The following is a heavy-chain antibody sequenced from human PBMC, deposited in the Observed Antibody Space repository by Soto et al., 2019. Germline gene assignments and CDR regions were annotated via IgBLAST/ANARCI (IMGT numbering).Heavy chain of an antibody. D-gene: IGHD5-12*01. CDR2: IFSNDEK. Sequence: QVTLKESGPVLVKPTEPLTLTCTVSGFSLSNARMGVSWIRQPPGKALEWLAHIFSNDEKSYSTSLKSRLTISKDTSKSQVVLTMTNMDPVDTATYYCARIARGRWLQLWSWWFDPWGQGTLVTVSS. J-gene: IGHJ5*02. V-gene: IGHV2-26*01. CDR3: ARIARGRWLQLWSWWFDP. CDR1: GFSLSNARMG.